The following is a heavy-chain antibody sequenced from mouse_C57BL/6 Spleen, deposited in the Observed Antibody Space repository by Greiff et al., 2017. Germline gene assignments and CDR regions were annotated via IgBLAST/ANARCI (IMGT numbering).Heavy chain of an antibody. CDR2: IDPSDSET. V-gene: IGHV1-52*01. D-gene: IGHD1-1*01. CDR3: ARDYGSSSYWYFDV. CDR1: GYTFTSYW. Sequence: QVQLHQPGAELVRPGSSVKLSCKASGYTFTSYWMHWVKQRPIQGLEWIGNIDPSDSETHYNQKFKDKATLTVDKSSSTAYMQLSSLTSEDSAVYYCARDYGSSSYWYFDVWGTGTTVTVSS. J-gene: IGHJ1*03.